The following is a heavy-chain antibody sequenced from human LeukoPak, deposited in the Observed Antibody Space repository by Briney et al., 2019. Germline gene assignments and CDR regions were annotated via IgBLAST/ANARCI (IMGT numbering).Heavy chain of an antibody. CDR3: ATTIAAGYYFDY. Sequence: SETLSLTCTVSGSSISSGSYYWSWIRQPAGKGLEWIGRIYTSGSTNYNPSLKSRVTISVDTSKNQFSLKLSSVTAADTAVYYCATTIAAGYYFDYWGQGTLVTVSS. J-gene: IGHJ4*02. CDR1: GSSISSGSYY. CDR2: IYTSGST. D-gene: IGHD6-6*01. V-gene: IGHV4-61*02.